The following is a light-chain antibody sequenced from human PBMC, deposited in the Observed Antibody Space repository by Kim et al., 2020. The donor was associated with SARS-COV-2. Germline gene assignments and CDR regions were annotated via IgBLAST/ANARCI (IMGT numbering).Light chain of an antibody. CDR2: RDS. CDR3: QAWDTSTYV. J-gene: IGLJ1*01. V-gene: IGLV3-1*01. Sequence: MSPGQTASITCAGDKLGDKYVSWYQQKPGQSPVLVIYRDSERPSGIPERFSGSNSGNTASLTISGTQAMDEADYYCQAWDTSTYVFGTGTKVTVL. CDR1: KLGDKY.